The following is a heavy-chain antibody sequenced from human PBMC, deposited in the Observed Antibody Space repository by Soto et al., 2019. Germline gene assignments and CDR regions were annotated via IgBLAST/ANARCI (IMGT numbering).Heavy chain of an antibody. J-gene: IGHJ4*02. CDR1: GFSLSTSGVG. V-gene: IGHV2-5*01. D-gene: IGHD1-1*01. CDR2: IYWNDDK. Sequence: SGPTLVNPTQTLTLTCTFSGFSLSTSGVGVGWIRQPPGKALEWLALIYWNDDKRYSPSLKSRLTITKDTSKNQVVLTMANMDPVDTATYYFALGTPTGGFDYWGQGTLVTLSS. CDR3: ALGTPTGGFDY.